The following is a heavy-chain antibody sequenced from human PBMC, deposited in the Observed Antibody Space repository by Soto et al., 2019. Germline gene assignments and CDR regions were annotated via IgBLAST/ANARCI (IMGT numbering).Heavy chain of an antibody. CDR1: GGSISSYY. V-gene: IGHV4-59*01. D-gene: IGHD5-12*01. Sequence: PSETLSLTCTASGGSISSYYWNWIRQPPGKGLEWIGYIYYSGNTNYNPSLKSRVTISVDTSKNQFSLNLSSVTAADTAVYYCAGDLFGGYDYGYFDYWGQGTLVTVSS. CDR3: AGDLFGGYDYGYFDY. J-gene: IGHJ4*02. CDR2: IYYSGNT.